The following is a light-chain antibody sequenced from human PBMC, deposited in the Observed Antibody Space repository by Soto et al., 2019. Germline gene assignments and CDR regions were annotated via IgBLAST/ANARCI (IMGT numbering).Light chain of an antibody. Sequence: QSALTQPASVSGSPGQSITISCTGTSSDVGGYNYVSWYQQHPGKAPKLMIYDVSNRPSGVSNRFSGSKSGNTASLTISGIQAEDEADYDCSSYTSSSTWVFAGGTKLTVL. J-gene: IGLJ3*02. V-gene: IGLV2-14*01. CDR3: SSYTSSSTWV. CDR2: DVS. CDR1: SSDVGGYNY.